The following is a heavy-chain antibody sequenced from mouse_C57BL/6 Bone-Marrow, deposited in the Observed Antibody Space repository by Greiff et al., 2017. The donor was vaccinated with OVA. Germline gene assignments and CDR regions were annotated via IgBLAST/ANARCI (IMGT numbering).Heavy chain of an antibody. CDR1: GYTFTSYT. D-gene: IGHD1-1*01. Sequence: QVQLQQSGAELARPGASVKMSCKASGYTFTSYTMHWVKQRPGQGLEWIGYINPSSGYTKYNQKFKDKATLTADKSSSTAYMQLSSLTSEDSAVXYCAGSGTTVVAPYYFDYWGQGTTLTVSS. CDR3: AGSGTTVVAPYYFDY. CDR2: INPSSGYT. J-gene: IGHJ2*01. V-gene: IGHV1-4*01.